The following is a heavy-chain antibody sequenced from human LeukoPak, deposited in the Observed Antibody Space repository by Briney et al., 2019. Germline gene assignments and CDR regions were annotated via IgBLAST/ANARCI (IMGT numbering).Heavy chain of an antibody. V-gene: IGHV4-59*01. Sequence: SETLSLTSTVSGGSISSYYWSWIRQPPGKGLECIGYIYYTGSTNYNPSLKSRVTISVDTSKNQFSLKLSSVTAADTAVYYCARGAGRWAIWGQGTMVTVSS. D-gene: IGHD4-23*01. CDR3: ARGAGRWAI. J-gene: IGHJ3*02. CDR2: IYYTGST. CDR1: GGSISSYY.